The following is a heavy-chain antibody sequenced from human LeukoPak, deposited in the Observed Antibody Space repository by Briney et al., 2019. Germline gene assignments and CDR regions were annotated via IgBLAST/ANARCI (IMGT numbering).Heavy chain of an antibody. CDR3: ASGSAPPYYYYMDV. Sequence: PSETLSLTCVVYGGSFSGYYLGWIRQPPGKGLEWIGEIIHTGSTNYNPSLKSRVTISVDTSKNQFSLKLSSVTAADTAVYYCASGSAPPYYYYMDVWGKGTTATVSS. CDR2: IIHTGST. D-gene: IGHD3-10*01. J-gene: IGHJ6*03. V-gene: IGHV4-34*12. CDR1: GGSFSGYY.